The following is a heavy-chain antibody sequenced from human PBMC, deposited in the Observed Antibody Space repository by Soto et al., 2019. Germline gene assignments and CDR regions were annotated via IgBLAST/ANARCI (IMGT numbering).Heavy chain of an antibody. CDR1: GFTFSSYA. CDR3: ARGATPDIVVVVAATDY. Sequence: QVQLVESGGGVVQPGRSLRLSCAASGFTFSSYAMHWVRQAPGKGLEWVAVISYDGSNKYYADSVKGRFTISRDNSKNTLYLQMNSLRAEDTAVYYCARGATPDIVVVVAATDYWGQGTLVTVSS. D-gene: IGHD2-15*01. J-gene: IGHJ4*02. V-gene: IGHV3-30-3*01. CDR2: ISYDGSNK.